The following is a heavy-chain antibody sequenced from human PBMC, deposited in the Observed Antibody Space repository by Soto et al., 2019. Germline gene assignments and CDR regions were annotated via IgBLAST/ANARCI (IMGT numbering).Heavy chain of an antibody. D-gene: IGHD5-18*01. V-gene: IGHV3-30-3*01. CDR2: ISYDGSDK. CDR1: GFTFSNYA. J-gene: IGHJ6*02. CDR3: ARDTGPNGYNYSYCGMDV. Sequence: SLRLSCAASGFTFSNYAMHWVRQAPGKGLEWVAVISYDGSDKYNANSVKGRFTISRDNSKNTLYLQMNSLRAEDTAVYYCARDTGPNGYNYSYCGMDVWGQGTTVTVSS.